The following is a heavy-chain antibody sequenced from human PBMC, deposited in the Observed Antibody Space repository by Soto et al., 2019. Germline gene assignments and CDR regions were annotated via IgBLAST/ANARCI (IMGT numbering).Heavy chain of an antibody. Sequence: EVQLLESGGGLVQPGGSLRLPCAASGLTFSSYAMSWFRKAPGKGLEWVSVISGSGDSTYYADSVRGRFTISRDNSKNTLYLQMNSLRAEDTAVYYCAKDRDGAAAGPTKFYGMDVWGQGTTVTVSS. D-gene: IGHD6-13*01. CDR1: GLTFSSYA. CDR2: ISGSGDST. J-gene: IGHJ6*02. CDR3: AKDRDGAAAGPTKFYGMDV. V-gene: IGHV3-23*01.